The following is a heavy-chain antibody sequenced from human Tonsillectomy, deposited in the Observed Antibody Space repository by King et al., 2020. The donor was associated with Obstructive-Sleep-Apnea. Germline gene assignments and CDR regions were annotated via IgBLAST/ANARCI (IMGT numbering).Heavy chain of an antibody. CDR3: ARDPSTAYYDFWSGFDY. Sequence: VQLQESGPGLVKPSETLSLTCRVSGNSVSSGYYWGWIRQPPGKGREWIGSIFHSGTTYYNPSLKSRVTISLDTPKNQFSLKLNSVTAAATAGYYCARDPSTAYYDFWSGFDYWGQGTLVTVSS. CDR1: GNSVSSGYY. J-gene: IGHJ4*02. D-gene: IGHD3-3*01. V-gene: IGHV4-38-2*02. CDR2: IFHSGTT.